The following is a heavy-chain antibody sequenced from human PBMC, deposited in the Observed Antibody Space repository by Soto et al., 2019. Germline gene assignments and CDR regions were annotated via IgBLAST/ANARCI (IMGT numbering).Heavy chain of an antibody. CDR3: AGIREIYYYYYGMDV. D-gene: IGHD2-21*01. CDR2: ICYSGST. V-gene: IGHV4-59*01. Sequence: SETLSLTCTVSGGSISSYYWSWIRQPPGKGLEWIGYICYSGSTNYNPSLKSRVTISVDTSKNQFSLKLSSVTAADTAVYYCAGIREIYYYYYGMDVWSQGTTVTVSS. CDR1: GGSISSYY. J-gene: IGHJ6*02.